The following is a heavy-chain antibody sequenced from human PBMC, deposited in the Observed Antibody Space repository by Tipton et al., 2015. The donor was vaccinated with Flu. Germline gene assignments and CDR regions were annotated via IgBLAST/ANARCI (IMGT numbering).Heavy chain of an antibody. Sequence: AVSGFTVSANYMTWVRQAPGKGLEWVSLIYTGGATYYADSVKGRFTISRDNAKNSLYLQMNSLRVEDTAVYYCASDERSDYTTFEYISGMDVWGQGTTVTVSS. D-gene: IGHD4-11*01. CDR2: IYTGGAT. CDR1: GFTVSANY. J-gene: IGHJ6*02. V-gene: IGHV3-53*01. CDR3: ASDERSDYTTFEYISGMDV.